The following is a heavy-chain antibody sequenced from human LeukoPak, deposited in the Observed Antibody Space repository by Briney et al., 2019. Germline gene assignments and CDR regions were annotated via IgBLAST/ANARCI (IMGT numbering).Heavy chain of an antibody. D-gene: IGHD1-14*01. CDR2: INTNTGNP. J-gene: IGHJ3*02. CDR3: ARIDGDNRRYAFDI. CDR1: GYTFTSYA. V-gene: IGHV7-4-1*02. Sequence: GASVKVSCKASGYTFTSYAMNWVRQAPGQGLEWMGWINTNTGNPTYAQGFTGRFVFSLDTSVSTAYLQISSLKAEDTAVYYCARIDGDNRRYAFDIWGQGTMVTVSS.